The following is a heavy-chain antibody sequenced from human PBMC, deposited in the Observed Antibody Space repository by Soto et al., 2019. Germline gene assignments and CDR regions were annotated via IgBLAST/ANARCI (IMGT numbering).Heavy chain of an antibody. CDR2: IIPIFGTA. Sequence: SVKVSCKASGGTSSSYAISWVRQAPGQRLEWMGGIIPIFGTANYAQKFQGRVTITADESTSTAYMELSSLRSEDTAVYYCARDPNFQGVWGQGTTVTVSS. V-gene: IGHV1-69*13. J-gene: IGHJ6*02. CDR3: ARDPNFQGV. CDR1: GGTSSSYA.